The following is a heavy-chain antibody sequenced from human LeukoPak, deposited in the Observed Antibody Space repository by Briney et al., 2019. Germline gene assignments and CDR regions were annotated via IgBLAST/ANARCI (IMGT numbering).Heavy chain of an antibody. CDR2: ISSSNNYV. J-gene: IGHJ4*02. D-gene: IGHD6-19*01. CDR1: GFTFSDYS. CDR3: ARLIAVAGPYYSDY. Sequence: PGGSLRLSCAASGFTFSDYSMNWVRQAPGKGLEWVSSISSSNNYVYYADSVKGRFTISRDNAKNSLYLQMNSLRAEDTAVYYCARLIAVAGPYYSDYWGQGNLVTVSS. V-gene: IGHV3-21*01.